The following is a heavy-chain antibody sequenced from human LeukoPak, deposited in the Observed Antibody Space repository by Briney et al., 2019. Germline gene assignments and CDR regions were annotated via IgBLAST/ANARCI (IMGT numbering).Heavy chain of an antibody. J-gene: IGHJ5*02. D-gene: IGHD2-2*01. Sequence: ASVKVSCKASGYTFTGYYMHWVRQAPGQGLEWMGWINPNSGGTNYAQKFQGRVTMTRDTSISTAYMELSRLRSDDTAVYYCARERGGAVSRRGIFDPWGQGTLVTVSS. CDR3: ARERGGAVSRRGIFDP. CDR2: INPNSGGT. V-gene: IGHV1-2*02. CDR1: GYTFTGYY.